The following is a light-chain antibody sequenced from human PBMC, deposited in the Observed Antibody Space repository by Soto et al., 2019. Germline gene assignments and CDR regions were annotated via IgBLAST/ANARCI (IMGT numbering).Light chain of an antibody. CDR1: EDISNF. CDR3: QKYNSAPYT. Sequence: DIQMTQSPSYLSASVGDRVTITCRASEDISNFLAWYQQKPGKVPKLLIYTASTLQSGVPSRFSGSGSGTDFTLTISSLQSEDVATYSCQKYNSAPYTFGQGTKLEIK. V-gene: IGKV1-27*01. J-gene: IGKJ2*01. CDR2: TAS.